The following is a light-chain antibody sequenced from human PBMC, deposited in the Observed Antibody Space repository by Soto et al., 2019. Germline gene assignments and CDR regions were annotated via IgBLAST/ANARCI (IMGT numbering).Light chain of an antibody. V-gene: IGLV2-23*03. Sequence: QSVLTQPASVSGSPGQSITISCTGTSSDVGSYNLVSWYQQHPGKAPKLMIYEGCKRPSGVSNRFSGSKSGNTASLTISGLQAEDEADYYCCSYAGSSTFPYVFGTGTKVTVL. CDR2: EGC. CDR3: CSYAGSSTFPYV. J-gene: IGLJ1*01. CDR1: SSDVGSYNL.